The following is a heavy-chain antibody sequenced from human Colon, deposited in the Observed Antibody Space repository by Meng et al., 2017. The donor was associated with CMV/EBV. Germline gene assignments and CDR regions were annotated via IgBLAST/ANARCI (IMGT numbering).Heavy chain of an antibody. V-gene: IGHV3-23*01. J-gene: IGHJ5*02. CDR1: GFTFSSYA. D-gene: IGHD4-17*01. CDR2: ISAGGGST. CDR3: AKAHYADPS. Sequence: GGSLRLSCAASGFTFSSYAMTWVRQAPGKGLEWVSAISAGGGSTFYADSVKGRYTISRDNSKNTLYLQMSSLRAEDTAVYYCAKAHYADPSWGQGTLVTVSS.